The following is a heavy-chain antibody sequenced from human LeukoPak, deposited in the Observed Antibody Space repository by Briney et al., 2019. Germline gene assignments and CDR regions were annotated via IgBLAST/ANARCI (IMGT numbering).Heavy chain of an antibody. V-gene: IGHV4-59*01. CDR1: GGSIRSYY. Sequence: SETLSLTCTVSGGSIRSYYWSWIRQPPGKGLEWIGYIYYGGSTNYNPSLKSRVTISVDASKNQFSLKLSSVTAADTAVYYCARDRSLDYWGQGTLVTVSS. J-gene: IGHJ4*02. CDR2: IYYGGST. CDR3: ARDRSLDY.